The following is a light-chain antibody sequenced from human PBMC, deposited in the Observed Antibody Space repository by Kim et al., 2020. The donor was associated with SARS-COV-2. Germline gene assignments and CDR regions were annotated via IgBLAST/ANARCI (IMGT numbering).Light chain of an antibody. Sequence: GQSVTISCTGTSSDIGDYNYVSWYQQHPGKAPKLMIYEVSKRPSGVPDRFSGSKSGNRASLTVSGLQAEDEADYYCSSYAGSNNLVFGGGTQLTVL. CDR1: SSDIGDYNY. J-gene: IGLJ3*02. CDR3: SSYAGSNNLV. CDR2: EVS. V-gene: IGLV2-8*01.